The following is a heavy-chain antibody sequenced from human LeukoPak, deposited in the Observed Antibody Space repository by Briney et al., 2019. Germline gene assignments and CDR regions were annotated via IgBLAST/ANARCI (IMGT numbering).Heavy chain of an antibody. CDR3: ARRGYCSSTSCYLTLPHHYYGMDV. CDR1: GGSISSSSYY. Sequence: PSETLSLTCTVSGGSISSSSYYWGRIRQPPGKGLEWIGSIYYSGSTYYNPSLKSRVTISVDTSKNQFSLKLSSVTAADTAVYYCARRGYCSSTSCYLTLPHHYYGMDVWGQGTTVTVSS. D-gene: IGHD2-2*01. J-gene: IGHJ6*02. V-gene: IGHV4-39*01. CDR2: IYYSGST.